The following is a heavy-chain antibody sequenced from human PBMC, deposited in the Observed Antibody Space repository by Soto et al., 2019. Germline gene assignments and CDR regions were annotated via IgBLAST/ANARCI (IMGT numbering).Heavy chain of an antibody. D-gene: IGHD3-22*01. J-gene: IGHJ4*02. CDR1: DGSMNSDSSY. CDR2: INHSGST. V-gene: IGHV4-39*01. Sequence: SETLSLTCSVSDGSMNSDSSYWGWIRKPPGKGLEWIGVINHSGSTYHNLSLKGRVTMSVDASRNQFSLKLTSMTAADTAVYYCARLGGYVSVGYYYLWDSWGQGTLVTVSS. CDR3: ARLGGYVSVGYYYLWDS.